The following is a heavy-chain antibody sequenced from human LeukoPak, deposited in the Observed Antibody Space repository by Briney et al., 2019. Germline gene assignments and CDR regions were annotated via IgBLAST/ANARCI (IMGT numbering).Heavy chain of an antibody. D-gene: IGHD6-13*01. CDR1: GYTFTSYD. V-gene: IGHV1-8*01. CDR3: ACLSGYSSSWSGY. J-gene: IGHJ4*02. CDR2: MNPNSGNT. Sequence: ASVKVSCKASGYTFTSYDINWVRQATGQGLEWMGWMNPNSGNTGYAQKFQGRVTMTRNASISTAYMELSSLRSEDTAVYYCACLSGYSSSWSGYWGQGTLVTVSA.